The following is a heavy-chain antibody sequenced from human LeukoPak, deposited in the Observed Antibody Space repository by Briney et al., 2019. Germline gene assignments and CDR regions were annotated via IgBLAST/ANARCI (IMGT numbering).Heavy chain of an antibody. Sequence: SVKVSCKASGGTFSSYAISWVRRAPGQGLEWMGGIIPIFGTANYAQKFQGRVTITTDESTSTAYMELSSLRSEDTAVYYCASQPRLALEYFQHWGQGTLVTVSS. CDR2: IIPIFGTA. CDR1: GGTFSSYA. CDR3: ASQPRLALEYFQH. V-gene: IGHV1-69*05. J-gene: IGHJ1*01. D-gene: IGHD3-9*01.